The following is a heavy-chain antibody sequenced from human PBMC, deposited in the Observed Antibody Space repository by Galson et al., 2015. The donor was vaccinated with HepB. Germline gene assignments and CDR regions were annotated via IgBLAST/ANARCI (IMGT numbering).Heavy chain of an antibody. CDR1: GYTFSRFS. CDR2: ISGYDVNV. V-gene: IGHV1-18*01. D-gene: IGHD5-24*01. CDR3: ARGGLATIGGPTFDY. Sequence: SVKVSCKASGYTFSRFSISWLRQAPGQGPEWMGWISGYDVNVRYAQKFQGRLTMTTDTSTSTAHLDLRSLRSDDSAVYYCARGGLATIGGPTFDYWGQGILVTVSS. J-gene: IGHJ4*02.